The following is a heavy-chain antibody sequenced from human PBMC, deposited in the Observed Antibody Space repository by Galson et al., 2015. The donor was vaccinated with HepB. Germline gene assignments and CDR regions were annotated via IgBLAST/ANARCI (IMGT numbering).Heavy chain of an antibody. J-gene: IGHJ1*01. D-gene: IGHD6-13*01. Sequence: SVKVSCKASGYTFTSYGISWVRQAPGQGLEWMGWISAYNGNTNYAQKLQGRVTMTTDTSTSTAYMELRSLRSDDTAVYYCARTPFLVDIAAAGVYFQHWGQGTLVTVSS. CDR2: ISAYNGNT. CDR3: ARTPFLVDIAAAGVYFQH. CDR1: GYTFTSYG. V-gene: IGHV1-18*04.